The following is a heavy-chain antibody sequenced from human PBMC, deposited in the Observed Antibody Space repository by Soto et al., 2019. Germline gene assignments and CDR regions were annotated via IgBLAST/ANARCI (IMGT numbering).Heavy chain of an antibody. Sequence: EVQLLESGGGLVQPGGSLRLSCAASGFTFSSYAMSWVRQAPGKGLEWVSAISGSGGSTYYADSVKGRFTISRDNSKNTLYLQMNSLRAEDTAVYYCAKDLAADCSGGSCYSGLFDYWGQGTLVTVSS. CDR3: AKDLAADCSGGSCYSGLFDY. CDR2: ISGSGGST. J-gene: IGHJ4*02. CDR1: GFTFSSYA. D-gene: IGHD2-15*01. V-gene: IGHV3-23*01.